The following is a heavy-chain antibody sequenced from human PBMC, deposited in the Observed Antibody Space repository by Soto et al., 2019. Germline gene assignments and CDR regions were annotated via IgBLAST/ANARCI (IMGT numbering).Heavy chain of an antibody. CDR3: ARENQGIAETGSEWFAP. CDR2: IYYSGST. V-gene: IGHV4-30-4*01. Sequence: SETLSLTCTVSGGSISSGDYYWSWIRQPPGKGLGWIGYIYYSGSTYYNPSLKSRVTISLDTSKNQFSLKLSSVTAADTAEYYCARENQGIAETGSEWFAPGGKGPLVTAS. CDR1: GGSISSGDYY. J-gene: IGHJ5*02. D-gene: IGHD6-13*01.